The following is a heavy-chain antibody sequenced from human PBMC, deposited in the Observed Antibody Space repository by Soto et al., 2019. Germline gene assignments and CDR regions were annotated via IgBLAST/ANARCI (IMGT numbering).Heavy chain of an antibody. J-gene: IGHJ4*02. CDR2: IYYSGST. CDR3: AREQRGGYDFMFDF. D-gene: IGHD5-12*01. Sequence: PSETLSLTCTVSGGSISSYYWSWIRQPPGKGLEWIGYIYYSGSTNYNPSLKSRVTMSVDTSKNRFSLKLSSVTAADTAVYYCAREQRGGYDFMFDFWGQGTLVTVSS. CDR1: GGSISSYY. V-gene: IGHV4-59*01.